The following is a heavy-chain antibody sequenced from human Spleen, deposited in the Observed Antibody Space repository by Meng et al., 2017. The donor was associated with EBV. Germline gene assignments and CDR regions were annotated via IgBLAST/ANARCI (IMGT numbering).Heavy chain of an antibody. CDR2: INEDGSIV. J-gene: IGHJ4*02. Sequence: MERRGGLGHRGGSLLRSFVGSGICAYWVHSVRQVPGKGLVWVSRINEDGSIVNYADSVKGRFTIFRDNAKNTVSLQMNSLRVEDTALYYCAKDCFGARDYWGQGTLVTVSS. CDR3: AKDCFGARDY. CDR1: GICAYW. D-gene: IGHD1-26*01. V-gene: IGHV3-74*01.